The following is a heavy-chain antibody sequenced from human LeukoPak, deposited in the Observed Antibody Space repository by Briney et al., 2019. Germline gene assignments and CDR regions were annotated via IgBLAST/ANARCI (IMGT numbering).Heavy chain of an antibody. CDR1: GYTFTSYY. CDR2: INPNSGGT. Sequence: GASVKVSCKASGYTFTSYYMHWVRQAPGQGLEWMGRINPNSGGTNYAQKFQGRVTMTRDTSISTAYMELSRLRSDDTAVYYCATHWGTKAFDIWGQGTMVTVSS. V-gene: IGHV1-2*06. CDR3: ATHWGTKAFDI. D-gene: IGHD7-27*01. J-gene: IGHJ3*02.